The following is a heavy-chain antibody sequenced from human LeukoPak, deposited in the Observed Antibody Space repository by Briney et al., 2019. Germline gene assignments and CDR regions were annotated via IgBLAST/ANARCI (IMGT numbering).Heavy chain of an antibody. Sequence: ASVKVSCKASGGTFSSYAISWVQQAPGQGLEWMGRIIPILGIANYAQKFQGRVTITADKSTSTAYMELSSLRSEDTAVYYCARDGSGSYHFDYWGQETLVTVSS. J-gene: IGHJ4*02. CDR3: ARDGSGSYHFDY. CDR1: GGTFSSYA. V-gene: IGHV1-69*04. D-gene: IGHD1-26*01. CDR2: IIPILGIA.